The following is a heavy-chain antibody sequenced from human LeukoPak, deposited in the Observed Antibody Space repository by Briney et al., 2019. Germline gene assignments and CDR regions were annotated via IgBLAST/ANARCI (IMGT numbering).Heavy chain of an antibody. CDR2: IYYSGIT. D-gene: IGHD2-15*01. Sequence: SETLSLTCAVSGGSISSNTYYWGWIRQPPGKGLEWIGNIYYSGITYYNPSLKSRVTISVDTSKNQFSLKLNSVTAADTAVYYCARVEAATWWFDPWGQGTLVTVSS. V-gene: IGHV4-39*07. J-gene: IGHJ5*02. CDR3: ARVEAATWWFDP. CDR1: GGSISSNTYY.